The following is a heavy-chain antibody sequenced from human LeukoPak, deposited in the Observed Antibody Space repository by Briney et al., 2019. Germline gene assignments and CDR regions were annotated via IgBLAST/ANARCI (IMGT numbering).Heavy chain of an antibody. CDR1: GYTFSSSD. J-gene: IGHJ4*02. CDR2: ISPYNGNT. V-gene: IGHV1-18*01. CDR3: ARGGGSAATGLDY. Sequence: ASVKVSCKASGYTFSSSDITWVRQAPGQGLEWMGWISPYNGNTNYAHKVQGRVTMTTDTSTSTANMELRSLRSADTAVYYCARGGGSAATGLDYWGQGTLVTVSS. D-gene: IGHD6-13*01.